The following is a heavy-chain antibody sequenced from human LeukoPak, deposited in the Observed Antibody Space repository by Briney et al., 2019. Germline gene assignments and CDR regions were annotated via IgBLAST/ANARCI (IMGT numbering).Heavy chain of an antibody. CDR1: GGSISSYY. J-gene: IGHJ4*02. CDR3: ARRSPYYYDSSGYYDYFDY. D-gene: IGHD3-22*01. CDR2: IYYSGST. V-gene: IGHV4-59*08. Sequence: SETLSLTCTVSGGSISSYYWSWIRQPPGKGLEWIGYIYYSGSTNYNPSLKSRVTISVDTSKNQFSLKLSPVTAADTAVYYCARRSPYYYDSSGYYDYFDYWGQGTLVTVSS.